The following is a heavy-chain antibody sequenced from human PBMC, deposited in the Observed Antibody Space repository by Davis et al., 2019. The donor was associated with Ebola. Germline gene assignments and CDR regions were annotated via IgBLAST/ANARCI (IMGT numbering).Heavy chain of an antibody. CDR2: IGSSSTTI. J-gene: IGHJ4*02. CDR3: ASWAGTSNSDWFPGPLDY. Sequence: PGESLKISCVGSGLTFSSHNMNWVRLAPGKGLEWISWIGSSSTTIYYADSVKGRFTISRDNAKNSLYLQMNSLRDDDTAVYYCASWAGTSNSDWFPGPLDYWGQGTLVTVSS. D-gene: IGHD3-9*01. V-gene: IGHV3-48*02. CDR1: GLTFSSHN.